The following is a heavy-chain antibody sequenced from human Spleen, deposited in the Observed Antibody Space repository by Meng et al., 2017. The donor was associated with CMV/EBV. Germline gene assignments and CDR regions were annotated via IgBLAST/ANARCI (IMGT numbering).Heavy chain of an antibody. CDR3: ARGYRWDNWFDP. V-gene: IGHV1-69*05. CDR2: LIPVYATA. D-gene: IGHD4-23*01. Sequence: SVKVPCKASGDTFKNYAISWVRQAPGQGLEWMGGLIPVYATAGYAQQFEGRVTITTDQSTSTAYMELRSLSPDDTGVYYCARGYRWDNWFDPWGQGTLVTVSS. J-gene: IGHJ5*02. CDR1: GDTFKNYA.